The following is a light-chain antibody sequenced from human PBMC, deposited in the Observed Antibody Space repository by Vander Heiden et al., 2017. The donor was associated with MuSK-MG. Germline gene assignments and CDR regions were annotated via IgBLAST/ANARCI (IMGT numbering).Light chain of an antibody. CDR1: QSISSY. V-gene: IGKV1-39*01. Sequence: DIQMTQSPSSLSASVGDRVTITCRASQSISSYLNWYQQKPGKAPKLLIYAASSLQSGVPSRFSGSGYGTDFTLTISSRQPEDFATYYCQQSDSNPQMTFGQGTKVEIK. CDR2: AAS. J-gene: IGKJ1*01. CDR3: QQSDSNPQMT.